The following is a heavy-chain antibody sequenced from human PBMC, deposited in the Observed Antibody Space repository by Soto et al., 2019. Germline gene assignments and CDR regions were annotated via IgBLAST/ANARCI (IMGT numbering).Heavy chain of an antibody. J-gene: IGHJ5*02. D-gene: IGHD3-16*02. Sequence: GGSLRLSCAASGFTFSSYGMHWVRQAPGKGLEWVAVIWYDGSNKYYADSVKGRFTISRDNSKNTLYLQMNSLRAEDTAVYYCARDQQPNLYDYVWGSYRPREEAFYPWGQRTLVTVSS. CDR3: ARDQQPNLYDYVWGSYRPREEAFYP. CDR1: GFTFSSYG. CDR2: IWYDGSNK. V-gene: IGHV3-33*01.